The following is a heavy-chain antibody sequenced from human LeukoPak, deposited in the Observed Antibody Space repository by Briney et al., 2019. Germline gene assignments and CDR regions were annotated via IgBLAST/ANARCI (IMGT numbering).Heavy chain of an antibody. J-gene: IGHJ4*02. V-gene: IGHV1-69*04. D-gene: IGHD3-22*01. CDR1: GGTFSSYA. CDR3: ARETAPRYYYDSSGYYNPLDY. CDR2: IIPILGIA. Sequence: SVKVSCKASGGTFSSYAISWVRQAPGQGLEWMGRIIPILGIANYAQKFQGRVTITADKSTSTAYTELSSLRSEDTAVYYCARETAPRYYYDSSGYYNPLDYWGQGTLVTVSS.